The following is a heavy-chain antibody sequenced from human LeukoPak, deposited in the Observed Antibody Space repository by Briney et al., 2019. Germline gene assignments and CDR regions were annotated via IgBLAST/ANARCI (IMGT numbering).Heavy chain of an antibody. CDR1: GGSFSGYY. CDR3: ARTPWPDGGNDY. Sequence: PSETLSLTCAVYGGSFSGYYWSWIRQPPGKGLEWIEEINLSGSTNYNPSLKSRVTISVDTSKNQFSLKLSSVTAADTAVYYCARTPWPDGGNDYWGQGTLVTVSS. J-gene: IGHJ4*02. CDR2: INLSGST. D-gene: IGHD2-15*01. V-gene: IGHV4-34*01.